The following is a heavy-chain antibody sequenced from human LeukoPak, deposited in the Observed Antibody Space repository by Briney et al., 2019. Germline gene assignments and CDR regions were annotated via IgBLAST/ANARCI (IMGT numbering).Heavy chain of an antibody. D-gene: IGHD3-3*01. Sequence: AETLSLTCTVSGGSISSYYWSWIRHPPGKGLEGIGYIYYSGSTNYNPSLKSRVTISVDTSKNQISLKLSSVTAADTAVYYCARVYDFWSGYYQYWGQGTLVTVSS. V-gene: IGHV4-59*01. CDR2: IYYSGST. J-gene: IGHJ4*02. CDR1: GGSISSYY. CDR3: ARVYDFWSGYYQY.